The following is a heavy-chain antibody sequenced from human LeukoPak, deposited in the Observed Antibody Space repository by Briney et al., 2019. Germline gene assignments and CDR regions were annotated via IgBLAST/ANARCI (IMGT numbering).Heavy chain of an antibody. Sequence: ASVKVSCKTSGYTFTSHGLSWVRQAPGQGLEWMGWISTSKGDTNYAQKFKGRLTMTTDRSTYTAYMELRSLSSDDTAVYYCARDWPTVITDYWGQGTLVTVSS. V-gene: IGHV1-18*01. CDR3: ARDWPTVITDY. CDR1: GYTFTSHG. D-gene: IGHD4-11*01. J-gene: IGHJ4*02. CDR2: ISTSKGDT.